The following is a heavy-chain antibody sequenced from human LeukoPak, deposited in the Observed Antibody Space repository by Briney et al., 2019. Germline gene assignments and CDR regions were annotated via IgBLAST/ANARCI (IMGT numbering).Heavy chain of an antibody. V-gene: IGHV1-2*02. CDR1: GYTFTGHY. CDR3: ARVGQQPVLTFDY. CDR2: INPNSGGT. D-gene: IGHD6-13*01. Sequence: ASVKVSCKAAGYTFTGHYMHWVRQAPGQGLEWMGWINPNSGGTHYAQSFQGRVTMTRDTSISTAYMDLDRLTSDDTAVYYCARVGQQPVLTFDYWGQGTLVTVSS. J-gene: IGHJ4*02.